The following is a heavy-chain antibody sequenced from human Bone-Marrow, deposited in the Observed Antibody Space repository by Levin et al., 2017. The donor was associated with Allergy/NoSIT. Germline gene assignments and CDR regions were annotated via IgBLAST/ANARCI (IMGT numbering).Heavy chain of an antibody. V-gene: IGHV4-59*12. CDR3: AQGGDIAGRSDLPFDI. D-gene: IGHD6-6*01. Sequence: SETLSLTCTVSGGSISNYYWNWIRQTPGKGVEWIGYIHYGASTNYNPSLKSRVTVSVDTSNNQVSLKLSSVTAADTAAYYCAQGGDIAGRSDLPFDIWGQGTMVTVSS. J-gene: IGHJ3*02. CDR1: GGSISNYY. CDR2: IHYGAST.